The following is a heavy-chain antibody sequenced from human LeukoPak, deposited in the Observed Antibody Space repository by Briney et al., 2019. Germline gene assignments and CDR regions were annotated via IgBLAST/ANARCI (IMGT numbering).Heavy chain of an antibody. CDR2: MNPNSGNT. CDR1: GYTFTSYD. CDR3: ARGRAVATTTYYYYYGMDV. V-gene: IGHV1-8*01. J-gene: IGHJ6*02. D-gene: IGHD5-12*01. Sequence: GASVKVSCKASGYTFTSYDINWVRQATGQGLEWMGWMNPNSGNTGYARKFQGRVTMTRYTSISTAYMELSSLRSEDTAVYYCARGRAVATTTYYYYYGMDVWGQGTTVTVSS.